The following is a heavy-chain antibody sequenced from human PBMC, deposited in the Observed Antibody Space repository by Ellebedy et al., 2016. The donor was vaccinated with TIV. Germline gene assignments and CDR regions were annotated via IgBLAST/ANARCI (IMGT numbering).Heavy chain of an antibody. V-gene: IGHV3-33*01. J-gene: IGHJ4*02. CDR2: IWYDGSNK. CDR3: TASDY. Sequence: GGSLRLXXAASGFTFSSYGMHWVRQAPGKGLEWVAVIWYDGSNKYYADSVKGRFTISRDNSKNSLYLQMNSLRAEDTAVYYCTASDYWGQGTLVTVSS. D-gene: IGHD2-21*02. CDR1: GFTFSSYG.